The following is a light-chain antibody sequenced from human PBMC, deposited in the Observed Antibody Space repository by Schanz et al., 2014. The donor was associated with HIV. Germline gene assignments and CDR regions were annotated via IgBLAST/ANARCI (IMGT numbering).Light chain of an antibody. CDR1: QSVSNY. Sequence: DIQMTQSPSSLSASVGDRVTITCRASQSVSNYLNWYQQKPGKAPKPLIYGASRLQSGVPSRISGSVSGTDFTLTISNLQPEDFATYYCQQPASYPLTFGGGTKVEIK. CDR2: GAS. V-gene: IGKV1-39*01. J-gene: IGKJ4*01. CDR3: QQPASYPLT.